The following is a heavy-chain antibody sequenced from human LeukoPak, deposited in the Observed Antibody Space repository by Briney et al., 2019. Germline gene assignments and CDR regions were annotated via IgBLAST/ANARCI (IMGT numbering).Heavy chain of an antibody. CDR2: IHTSGST. CDR1: GSSIGSFY. CDR3: ARVDGQLVPVSYYYYMDV. Sequence: PSETLSLTCTVSGSSIGSFYWSWIRQPPGKGLEWVGYIHTSGSTNYNPSLKGRVTISVDTSKKQLSLKMTSPTAADTAVYYCARVDGQLVPVSYYYYMDVWGKGTTVTVSS. V-gene: IGHV4-4*08. J-gene: IGHJ6*03. D-gene: IGHD6-13*01.